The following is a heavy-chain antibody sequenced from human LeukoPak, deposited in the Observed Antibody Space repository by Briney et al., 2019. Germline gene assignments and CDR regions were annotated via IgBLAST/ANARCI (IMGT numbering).Heavy chain of an antibody. V-gene: IGHV3-48*03. J-gene: IGHJ6*04. D-gene: IGHD3-10*02. CDR2: ISSSGSTI. CDR3: AELGITMIGGV. CDR1: GFTFSSYE. Sequence: GGSLRLSCAASGFTFSSYEMNWVRQAPGKGLEWVSYISSSGSTIYYADSVKGPFTISRDNAKNSLYLQMNSLRAEDTAVYYCAELGITMIGGVWGKGTTVSISS.